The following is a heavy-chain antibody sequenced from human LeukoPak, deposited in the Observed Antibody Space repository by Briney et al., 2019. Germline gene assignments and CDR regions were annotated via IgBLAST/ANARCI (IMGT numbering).Heavy chain of an antibody. CDR2: IYTRGGT. J-gene: IGHJ5*02. CDR3: TRGYDTSGYLRAFDP. D-gene: IGHD3-22*01. Sequence: SETLSLTCTVSGGSISSYYWSWIRQPAGKGLEWIGRIYTRGGTNYNPSLKSRVTISVDTSKNQISLKLSSVTAADTAIYYCTRGYDTSGYLRAFDPWGQGTLVTVSS. V-gene: IGHV4-4*07. CDR1: GGSISSYY.